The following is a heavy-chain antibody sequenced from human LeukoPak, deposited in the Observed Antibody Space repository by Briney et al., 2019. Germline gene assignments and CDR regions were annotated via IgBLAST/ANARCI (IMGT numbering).Heavy chain of an antibody. J-gene: IGHJ4*02. CDR1: GFSLSTSGVG. V-gene: IGHV2-5*02. CDR2: ICLEDDK. D-gene: IGHD3-10*01. CDR3: AHSKSWRVWFGELAAPFDY. Sequence: SGPTLVKPTQTLTLTCTFSGFSLSTSGVGVGWIRHPPGEALEWLALICLEDDKRYSPSLKSRLTITKDTSKNQVVITMTNMDPVDTATYYCAHSKSWRVWFGELAAPFDYWGQGTLVTVSS.